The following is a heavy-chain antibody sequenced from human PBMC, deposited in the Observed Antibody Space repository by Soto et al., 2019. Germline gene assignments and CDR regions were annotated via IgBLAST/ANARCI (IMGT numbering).Heavy chain of an antibody. CDR1: GYTFTSYY. CDR2: INPSGGST. J-gene: IGHJ5*02. V-gene: IGHV1-46*01. Sequence: ASVKVSCKASGYTFTSYYMHWVRQAPGQGLEWMGIINPSGGSTSYAQKFQGRVTMTRDTSTSTVYMELSSLRSEDTAVYYCAREASSMTTVTSWFDPWGQGTLVTVSS. CDR3: AREASSMTTVTSWFDP. D-gene: IGHD4-17*01.